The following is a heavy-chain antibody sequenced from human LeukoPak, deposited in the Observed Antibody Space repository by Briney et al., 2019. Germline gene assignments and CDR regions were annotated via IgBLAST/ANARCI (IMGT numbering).Heavy chain of an antibody. CDR1: GGSISSYY. J-gene: IGHJ4*02. CDR2: IYYSGST. Sequence: KPSETLSLTRTVSGGSISSYYWSWIRQPPGKGLEWIGYIYYSGSTNYNPSLKSRVTISVDTSKNQFSLKLSSVTAADTAVYYCAGGIRMTTVSYWGQGTLVTVSS. D-gene: IGHD4-11*01. CDR3: AGGIRMTTVSY. V-gene: IGHV4-59*08.